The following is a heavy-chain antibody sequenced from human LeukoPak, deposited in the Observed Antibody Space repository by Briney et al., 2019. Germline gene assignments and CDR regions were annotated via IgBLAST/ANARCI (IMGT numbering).Heavy chain of an antibody. CDR1: GFTFSTYS. V-gene: IGHV3-23*01. Sequence: PGGSLRLSCAASGFTFSTYSMNWVRQAPGMGLQWVANILASGSPTYYADSVKGRFIISRDNSKNTVYLQMNSLRVEDTAIYYCAKDLRPDGVDNFDHWGQGILVTVSS. CDR2: ILASGSPT. CDR3: AKDLRPDGVDNFDH. J-gene: IGHJ4*02. D-gene: IGHD2-8*01.